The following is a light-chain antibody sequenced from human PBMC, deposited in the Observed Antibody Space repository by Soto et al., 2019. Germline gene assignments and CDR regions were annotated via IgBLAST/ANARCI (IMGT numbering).Light chain of an antibody. V-gene: IGKV3-15*01. Sequence: EIVLTQSPGTLSLSPGERATLSSRASQSISSDVAWYQQKPGQAPRLLIYGASTTATGIPARFSGSGSGTEFTLTISSLQSEDFAVYNCQQYNKWPRTFGQGTKVDIK. J-gene: IGKJ2*01. CDR1: QSISSD. CDR3: QQYNKWPRT. CDR2: GAS.